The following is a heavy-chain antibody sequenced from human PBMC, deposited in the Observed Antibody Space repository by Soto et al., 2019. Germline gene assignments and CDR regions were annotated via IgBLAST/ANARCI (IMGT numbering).Heavy chain of an antibody. CDR2: IIPIFGTA. V-gene: IGHV1-69*13. D-gene: IGHD6-19*01. CDR3: ARDSSGWPYNWFDP. J-gene: IGHJ5*02. Sequence: SVKVSCKASGGTFSSYAISWVLQAPGQGLEWMGGIIPIFGTANYAQKFQGRVTITADESTSTAYMELSSLRSEDTAVYYCARDSSGWPYNWFDPWGQGTLVTVSS. CDR1: GGTFSSYA.